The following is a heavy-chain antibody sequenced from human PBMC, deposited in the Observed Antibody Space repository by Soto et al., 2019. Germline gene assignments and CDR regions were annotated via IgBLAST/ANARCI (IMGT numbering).Heavy chain of an antibody. D-gene: IGHD3-10*01. J-gene: IGHJ6*02. V-gene: IGHV4-34*01. Sequence: PSETLSLTCAVYDGSFIGYYWSWILQPPWKGLEWIGEINHSGSTNYNPSLKSRVTISVDTSKNQFSLKLSSVTAADTAVYYCARVSGIYYYGMDVWGQGTTVTVSS. CDR3: ARVSGIYYYGMDV. CDR2: INHSGST. CDR1: DGSFIGYY.